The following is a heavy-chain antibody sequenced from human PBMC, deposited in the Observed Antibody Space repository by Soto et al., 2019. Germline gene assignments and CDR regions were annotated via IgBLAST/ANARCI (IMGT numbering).Heavy chain of an antibody. CDR2: IYYSGST. J-gene: IGHJ3*02. Sequence: ETLSLTCTVSGGSISSYYWSWIRQPPGKGLEWIGYIYYSGSTNYNPSLKSRVTISVDTSKNQFSLKLSSVTAADTAVYYCASILSKLDAFDIWGQGTMVTVSS. CDR1: GGSISSYY. CDR3: ASILSKLDAFDI. D-gene: IGHD3-9*01. V-gene: IGHV4-59*01.